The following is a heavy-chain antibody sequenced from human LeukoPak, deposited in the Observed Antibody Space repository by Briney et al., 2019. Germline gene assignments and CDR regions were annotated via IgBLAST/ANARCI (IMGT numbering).Heavy chain of an antibody. V-gene: IGHV4-59*08. CDR2: IYTDGST. J-gene: IGHJ5*02. D-gene: IGHD3-3*01. Sequence: SETLSLTCTVSGGSLSSHYWSWIRQPPGKGLEDIGYIYTDGSTSYNPSLKSRVPILVDTSKNQFSLRLSSVTAADTAVYYCARHRDTVFPFDPWGQGTLVTVSS. CDR1: GGSLSSHY. CDR3: ARHRDTVFPFDP.